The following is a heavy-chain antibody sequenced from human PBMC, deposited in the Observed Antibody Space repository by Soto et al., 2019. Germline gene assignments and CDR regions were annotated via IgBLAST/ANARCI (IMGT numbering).Heavy chain of an antibody. V-gene: IGHV1-3*01. CDR3: ARGQSIVFWSGYPPHNWFDP. J-gene: IGHJ5*02. CDR1: LYTFTSYA. CDR2: INAGNGNT. D-gene: IGHD3-3*01. Sequence: GASVNVSCQASLYTFTSYAMHWVRQAPGQRLEWMGWINAGNGNTKYSQKFQGRVTITRDTSASTAYMELSSLRSEDTAVYYCARGQSIVFWSGYPPHNWFDPWGQGTLVTVSS.